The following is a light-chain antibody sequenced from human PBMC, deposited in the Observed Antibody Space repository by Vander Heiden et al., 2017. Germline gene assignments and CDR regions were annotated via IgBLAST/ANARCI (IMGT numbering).Light chain of an antibody. CDR2: AAS. J-gene: IGKJ1*01. CDR1: QSICSY. CDR3: QKSDSTPPT. V-gene: IGKV1-39*01. Sequence: DIQMTQSPSSLSESVGDRFTFTCRASQSICSYLNWYEQRPGIAPQLRIYAASSLQSGVRSRCSGSGSGTDFTRTNSSLQPDDGATYYCQKSDSTPPTLGQGNKVEMK.